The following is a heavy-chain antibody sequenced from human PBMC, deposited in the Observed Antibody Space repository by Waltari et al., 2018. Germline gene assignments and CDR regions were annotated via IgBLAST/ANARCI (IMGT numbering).Heavy chain of an antibody. Sequence: EVQLVESGGGLVKPGGSLRLSCAASGFTFSSYSMNWVRQAPGKGLEWVSSISSSSSYIYYADSVKGRFTISRDNAKNSLYLQMNSLRAEDTAVCYCARMGVAAAGDYYMDVCGKGTTVTVSS. V-gene: IGHV3-21*01. D-gene: IGHD6-13*01. CDR2: ISSSSSYI. J-gene: IGHJ6*03. CDR3: ARMGVAAAGDYYMDV. CDR1: GFTFSSYS.